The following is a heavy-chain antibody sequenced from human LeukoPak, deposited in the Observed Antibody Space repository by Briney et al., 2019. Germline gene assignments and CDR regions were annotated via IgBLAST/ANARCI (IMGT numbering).Heavy chain of an antibody. CDR3: ARVYLERLTAGYFDH. V-gene: IGHV3-30*03. J-gene: IGHJ4*02. Sequence: GRSLRLSCAASGFTFSSYGMHWVRQAPGKGLEWVAVISDDGRHNYYADSVKGRFTISRDNSKSTLYLQMNSLRDDDSAAYFCARVYLERLTAGYFDHWGQGTQVTVSP. CDR2: ISDDGRHN. D-gene: IGHD2-8*01. CDR1: GFTFSSYG.